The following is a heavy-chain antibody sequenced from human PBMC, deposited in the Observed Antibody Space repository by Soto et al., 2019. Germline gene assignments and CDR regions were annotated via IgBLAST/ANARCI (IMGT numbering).Heavy chain of an antibody. D-gene: IGHD3-3*01. CDR1: GVTFSSYG. V-gene: IGHV3-30*18. CDR2: ISYDGSNK. CDR3: AKDGV. J-gene: IGHJ4*02. Sequence: HPXGSLRLSCAASGVTFSSYGMHWVRQAPGKGLEWVAVISYDGSNKYYADSVKGRFTISRDNPKNTLYLQMNSLRAEDTAVYYCAKDGVWGQGTLVTVSS.